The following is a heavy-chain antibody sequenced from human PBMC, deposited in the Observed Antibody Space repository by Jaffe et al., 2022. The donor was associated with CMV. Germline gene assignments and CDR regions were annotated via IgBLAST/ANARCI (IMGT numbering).Heavy chain of an antibody. Sequence: QVQLMQSGGEVKQPGASVKISCKTTGYTFVNYGISWVRQAPGQGLEWMGWISNDNGNRNYAQKFQGRVTVTTDKSTTTAYMELRSLRSDDTAIYYCARVYDVLPFLEWSPARYMDVWGKGTTVTV. CDR1: GYTFVNYG. V-gene: IGHV1-18*04. CDR2: ISNDNGNR. D-gene: IGHD3-3*01. CDR3: ARVYDVLPFLEWSPARYMDV. J-gene: IGHJ6*03.